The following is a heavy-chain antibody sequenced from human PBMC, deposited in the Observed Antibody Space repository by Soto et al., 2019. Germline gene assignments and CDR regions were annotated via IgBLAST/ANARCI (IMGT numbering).Heavy chain of an antibody. Sequence: TLSLTCTVSGGSVSSGDYFWSWIREPPGKGLEWIGYIYYSGSTYYNPSLESRVTISVDTSKNQFSLKLSSVTAADTAVYYCARGAYSSSSSYFDYWGQGTLVTVSS. J-gene: IGHJ4*02. V-gene: IGHV4-30-4*01. CDR1: GGSVSSGDYF. CDR2: IYYSGST. CDR3: ARGAYSSSSSYFDY. D-gene: IGHD6-6*01.